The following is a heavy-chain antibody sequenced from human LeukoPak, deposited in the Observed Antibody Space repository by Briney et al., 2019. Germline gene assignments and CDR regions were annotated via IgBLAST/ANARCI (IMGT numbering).Heavy chain of an antibody. D-gene: IGHD6-19*01. CDR3: ARVGYSSGWYFDY. J-gene: IGHJ4*02. CDR2: VSSTSSYI. V-gene: IGHV3-21*01. CDR1: GFTFSTYS. Sequence: GGSLRLSCAASGFTFSTYSMNWVRQAPGKGLEWVSSVSSTSSYIYYADSVKGRFTISRDNAQKSLYLQMNSLRAEDTAVYYCARVGYSSGWYFDYWGQGTLVTVSS.